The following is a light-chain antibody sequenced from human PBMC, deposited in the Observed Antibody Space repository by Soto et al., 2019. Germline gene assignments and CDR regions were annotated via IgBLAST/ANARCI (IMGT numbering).Light chain of an antibody. V-gene: IGLV2-14*01. Sequence: QSVLTQPASVSGSPRQSITISCTGTSSDVGGSNYVSWYQQHPGKAPKLMIYDVHNRPSGISNRFSGSKSGNTASLTISGLQAEDEADYYCSSYRSGSTLVFGGGTKLTVL. J-gene: IGLJ2*01. CDR2: DVH. CDR1: SSDVGGSNY. CDR3: SSYRSGSTLV.